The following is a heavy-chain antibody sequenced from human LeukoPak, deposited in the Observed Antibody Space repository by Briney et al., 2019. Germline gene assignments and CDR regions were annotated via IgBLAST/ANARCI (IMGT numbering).Heavy chain of an antibody. J-gene: IGHJ4*02. D-gene: IGHD3-10*01. Sequence: GGSLRLSCGASGFTFSSYWMSWVRQAPGKGLEWVATINQDETEKYYVDSLTGRFTISRDNAKSSLSLQMNSLRADDTAVYYCVKPYYYSSGSLSWGQGTLVTVSS. CDR2: INQDETEK. V-gene: IGHV3-7*01. CDR3: VKPYYYSSGSLS. CDR1: GFTFSSYW.